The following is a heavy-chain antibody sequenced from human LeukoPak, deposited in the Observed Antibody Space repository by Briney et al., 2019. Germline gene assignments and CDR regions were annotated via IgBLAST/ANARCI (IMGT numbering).Heavy chain of an antibody. J-gene: IGHJ4*02. CDR3: ARRGHPGKRWLPPYFDY. CDR2: IYYSGST. D-gene: IGHD5-24*01. CDR1: GGSISSSSYY. Sequence: PSETLSLTCTVSGGSISSSSYYWVWMRQPPGKGLKGIGSIYYSGSTYYNPSLKSRVTISVDTSKNQFSLKLSSVTAADTAVYYCARRGHPGKRWLPPYFDYWGQGTLVTVSS. V-gene: IGHV4-39*01.